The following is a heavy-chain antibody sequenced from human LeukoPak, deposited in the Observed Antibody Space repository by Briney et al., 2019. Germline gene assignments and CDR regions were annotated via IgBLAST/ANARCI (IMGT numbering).Heavy chain of an antibody. Sequence: ASVKVSCKASGYTFTGYYMHWVRQAPGQGLEWMGWINPNSGGTNYAQKFQGRVTMTRDTSISTAYMELSRLRSDDTAVYYCARGRSNSRRESWFDPWGQGTLVTVSS. D-gene: IGHD6-13*01. J-gene: IGHJ5*02. CDR3: ARGRSNSRRESWFDP. CDR2: INPNSGGT. CDR1: GYTFTGYY. V-gene: IGHV1-2*02.